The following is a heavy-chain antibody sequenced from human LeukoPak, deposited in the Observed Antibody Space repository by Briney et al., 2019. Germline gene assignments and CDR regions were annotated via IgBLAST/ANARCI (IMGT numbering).Heavy chain of an antibody. V-gene: IGHV3-49*04. Sequence: PGGSLRLSCTASGFTFGDYAMSWVRQAPGKGLEWVGFIRSKAYGGTTEYAASVKGRFTISRDDSKSIAYLQMNSLKTEDTAVYYCTRVSEREPYYFDYWGQGTLVTVSS. CDR2: IRSKAYGGTT. D-gene: IGHD1-26*01. CDR1: GFTFGDYA. J-gene: IGHJ4*02. CDR3: TRVSEREPYYFDY.